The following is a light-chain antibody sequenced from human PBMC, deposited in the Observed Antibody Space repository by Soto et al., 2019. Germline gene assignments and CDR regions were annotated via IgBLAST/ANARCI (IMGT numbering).Light chain of an antibody. V-gene: IGKV3-11*01. CDR2: GVS. CDR1: QSVSRY. J-gene: IGKJ2*01. CDR3: QQHSNWGMYT. Sequence: EIVLTQSPATLSLSPGERATLSCRASQSVSRYLAWFQQKPGQAPRLLIYGVSSRATGIPARFSGSGSGTDFTHTISCLEPEDFGVYYCQQHSNWGMYTFGQGTKLEIK.